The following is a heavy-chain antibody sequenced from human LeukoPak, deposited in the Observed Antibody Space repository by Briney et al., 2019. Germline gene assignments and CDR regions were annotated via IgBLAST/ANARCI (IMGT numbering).Heavy chain of an antibody. V-gene: IGHV1-18*01. CDR2: ISAYNGNT. CDR3: ARDGGSGYYYYMDV. D-gene: IGHD3-10*01. J-gene: IGHJ6*03. CDR1: GYTFTSYG. Sequence: ASVKVSFKASGYTFTSYGISWVRQAPGQGLEWMGWISAYNGNTNYAQKLQGRVTTTTDTSTSTAYMELRSPRSDDTAVYYCARDGGSGYYYYMDVWGKGTTVTVSS.